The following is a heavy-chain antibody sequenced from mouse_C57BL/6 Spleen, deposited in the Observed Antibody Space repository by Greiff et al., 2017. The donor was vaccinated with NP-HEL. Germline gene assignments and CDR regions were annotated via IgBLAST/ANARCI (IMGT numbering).Heavy chain of an antibody. D-gene: IGHD4-1*01. J-gene: IGHJ2*01. Sequence: QVQLQQPGAELVMPGASVKLSCKASGYTFTSYWMHWVKQRPGQGLEWIGEIDPSDSYTNYNQKFKGKSTLTVDKSSSTAYMQLSSLTSEDSAVYYCARSKLGLDYWGQGTTLTVSS. CDR3: ARSKLGLDY. V-gene: IGHV1-69*01. CDR2: IDPSDSYT. CDR1: GYTFTSYW.